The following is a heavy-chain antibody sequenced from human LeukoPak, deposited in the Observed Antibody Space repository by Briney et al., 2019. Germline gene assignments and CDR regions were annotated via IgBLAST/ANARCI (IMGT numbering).Heavy chain of an antibody. CDR2: IYYSGST. D-gene: IGHD3-10*01. V-gene: IGHV4-39*01. CDR1: GGSISSSSYY. J-gene: IGHJ4*02. CDR3: ARLFKRLLWFGESYCFDY. Sequence: SETLSLTCTVSGGSISSSSYYWGWIRQPPGKGLEWIGSIYYSGSTYYNPSLKSRVTISVDTSKNQFSLKLSSVTAADTAVYYCARLFKRLLWFGESYCFDYWGQGTLVTVSS.